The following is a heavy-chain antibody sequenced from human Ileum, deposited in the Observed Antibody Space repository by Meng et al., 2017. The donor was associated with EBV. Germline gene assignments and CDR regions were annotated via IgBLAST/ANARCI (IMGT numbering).Heavy chain of an antibody. V-gene: IGHV4-4*02. CDR1: DLYITNNYW. CDR2: IYYSGNT. CDR3: ARGGSGYYYGSGFDY. Sequence: QGRWQESGPGLVKRAGTLSLTCIVSDLYITNNYWWSWVRQPPGKGLEWIGEIYYSGNTYYNPSLKSRVTISVDKSNNQFSLRLSSVTAADTAVYYCARGGSGYYYGSGFDYWGQGTLVTVAS. D-gene: IGHD3-10*01. J-gene: IGHJ4*02.